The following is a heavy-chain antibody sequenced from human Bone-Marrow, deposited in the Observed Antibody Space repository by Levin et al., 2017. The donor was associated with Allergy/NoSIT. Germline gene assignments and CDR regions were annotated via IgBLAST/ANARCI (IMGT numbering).Heavy chain of an antibody. CDR1: GFTFSNYY. CDR3: ARGGCSSTSCLDN. D-gene: IGHD2-2*01. CDR2: VYSDGTIT. J-gene: IGHJ4*02. Sequence: GGSLRLSCAASGFTFSNYYMHWVRQAPGKGLEWVSRVYSDGTITDYADSVKGRFTISRDNARNTLYLQMNSLRAEDTAVYYCARGGCSSTSCLDNWGQGILVTVSS. V-gene: IGHV3-74*01.